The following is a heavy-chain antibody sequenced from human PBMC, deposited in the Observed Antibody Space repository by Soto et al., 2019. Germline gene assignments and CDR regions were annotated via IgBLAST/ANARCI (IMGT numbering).Heavy chain of an antibody. D-gene: IGHD4-17*01. CDR3: ARGAVGTVRAPFDY. J-gene: IGHJ4*02. V-gene: IGHV3-11*01. CDR2: ISSSGRTI. CDR1: GFTFSDYY. Sequence: QVQLVESGGGLVKPGRSVRLSCAASGFTFSDYYMNWIRQAPGKGLEWISYISSSGRTIYYADSVKGQFTISRDNANNSLYLQMNSLRAKDTAVYYCARGAVGTVRAPFDYWGQGTLVTVSS.